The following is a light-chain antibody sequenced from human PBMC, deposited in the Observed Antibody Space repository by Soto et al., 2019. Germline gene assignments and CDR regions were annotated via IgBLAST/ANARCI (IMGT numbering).Light chain of an antibody. CDR1: QSINIH. CDR2: AAS. V-gene: IGKV1-39*01. CDR3: QQYYSYPIT. Sequence: DIQMTQSPYTLSASVGDRFTITCRASQSINIHLNWYQQKPGKAPNLLIYAASTLQSGVPSRFSGSGSGTDFTLTISCLQSEDFATYYCQQYYSYPITFGQGTRLEIK. J-gene: IGKJ5*01.